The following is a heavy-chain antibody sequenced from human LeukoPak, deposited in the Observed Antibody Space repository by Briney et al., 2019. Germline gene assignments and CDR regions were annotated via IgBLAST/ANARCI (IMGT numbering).Heavy chain of an antibody. CDR1: GFTVSSNY. D-gene: IGHD1-14*01. CDR3: ASRGPRRHDAFDI. CDR2: IYSGGST. J-gene: IGHJ3*02. Sequence: GGSLRLSCAASGFTVSSNYMSWVRQAPGKGLEWVSVIYSGGSTYYADSVKGRFTISRDNSKNTLYLQMNSLRAEDTAVYYCASRGPRRHDAFDIWGQGTMVTVSS. V-gene: IGHV3-53*01.